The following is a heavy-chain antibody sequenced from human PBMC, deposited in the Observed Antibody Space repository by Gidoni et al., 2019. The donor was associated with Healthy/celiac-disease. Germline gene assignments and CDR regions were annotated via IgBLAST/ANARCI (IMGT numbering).Heavy chain of an antibody. CDR2: ISPIFGTA. Sequence: QVQLVQSGAEVKKPGSSVKVSCKASGGTFSSYAISWVRQAPGQGLEWMGGISPIFGTANYAQKFQGRVTITADESTSTAYMELSSLRSEDTAVYYCARAPMGHSGSYPFDYWGQGTLVTVSS. CDR3: ARAPMGHSGSYPFDY. D-gene: IGHD1-26*01. CDR1: GGTFSSYA. V-gene: IGHV1-69*01. J-gene: IGHJ4*02.